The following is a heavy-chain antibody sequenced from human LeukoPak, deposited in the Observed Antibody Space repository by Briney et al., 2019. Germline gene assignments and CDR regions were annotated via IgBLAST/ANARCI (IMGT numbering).Heavy chain of an antibody. CDR1: GGSISSSSDY. V-gene: IGHV4-39*01. CDR3: ASIYCSGGSCHSKWYFDL. Sequence: SEALSLTCTVSGGSISSSSDYWGWIRQPPGKGLEWIGRIYHSGSTYYNPSLKSRVTISVDTSKNQFSLKLSSVTAADTAVYYCASIYCSGGSCHSKWYFDLWGRGTLVTVSS. D-gene: IGHD2-15*01. CDR2: IYHSGST. J-gene: IGHJ2*01.